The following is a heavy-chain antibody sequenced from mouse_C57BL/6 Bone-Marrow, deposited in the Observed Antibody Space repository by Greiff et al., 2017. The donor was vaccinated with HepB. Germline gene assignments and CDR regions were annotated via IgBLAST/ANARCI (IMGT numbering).Heavy chain of an antibody. J-gene: IGHJ2*01. CDR3: ARTLGYFDY. CDR1: GNTFTDYY. V-gene: IGHV1-26*01. CDR2: INPNNGGT. D-gene: IGHD4-1*01. Sequence: VQLQQSGPELVKPGASVKISCKASGNTFTDYYMNWVKQSHGKSLEWIGDINPNNGGTSYNEKFKGKATLTVDKSSSTAYMELRSLTSEDSAVYYCARTLGYFDYWGQGTTLTVSS.